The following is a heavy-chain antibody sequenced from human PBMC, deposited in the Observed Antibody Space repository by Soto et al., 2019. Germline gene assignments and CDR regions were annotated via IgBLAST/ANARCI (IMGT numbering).Heavy chain of an antibody. Sequence: LSLTCAVYGGSFSGYYWSWIRQPPGKGLEWIGEINHSGSTNYNPSLKSRVTISVDTSKNQFSLKLSSVTAADTAVYYCARGRYCGSGSYLHYYYYYGMDVWGQGTTVTVSS. V-gene: IGHV4-34*01. D-gene: IGHD3-10*01. CDR2: INHSGST. J-gene: IGHJ6*02. CDR1: GGSFSGYY. CDR3: ARGRYCGSGSYLHYYYYYGMDV.